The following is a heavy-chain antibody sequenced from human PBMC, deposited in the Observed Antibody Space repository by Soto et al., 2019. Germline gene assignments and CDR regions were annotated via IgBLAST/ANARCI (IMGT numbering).Heavy chain of an antibody. CDR2: IHFSGET. J-gene: IGHJ4*02. D-gene: IGHD2-8*02. CDR3: ARDKITGLFDY. Sequence: SETLSLTCPVSGASIGRGCYYWTWIRQHPGKALEWMGHIHFSGETNYNPSLKSRVTISVDTSKNQFSLKLTSVTAADTAVYYCARDKITGLFDYWGQGTLVTV. V-gene: IGHV4-61*01. CDR1: GASIGRGCYY.